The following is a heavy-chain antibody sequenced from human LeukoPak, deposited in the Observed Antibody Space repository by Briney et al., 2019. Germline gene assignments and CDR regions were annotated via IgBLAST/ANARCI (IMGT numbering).Heavy chain of an antibody. D-gene: IGHD4-23*01. CDR2: IKSRTDGGTT. J-gene: IGHJ3*02. CDR1: GFTFSNAL. V-gene: IGHV3-15*01. CDR3: AKDLEYGGNSVFAFDI. Sequence: PGGSLRLSCAASGFTFSNALMTWVRQAPGKGLEWVGHIKSRTDGGTTDCAAPLKGRFTISRDDSKNTLYLQMNSLRAEDTAVYYCAKDLEYGGNSVFAFDIWGQGTMVTVSS.